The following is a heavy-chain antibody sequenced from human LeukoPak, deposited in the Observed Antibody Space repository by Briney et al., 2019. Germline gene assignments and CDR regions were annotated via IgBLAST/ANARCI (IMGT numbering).Heavy chain of an antibody. CDR1: GFTFSSYD. D-gene: IGHD6-19*01. CDR2: IGTAGDT. V-gene: IGHV3-13*01. J-gene: IGHJ5*02. Sequence: GGSLRLSCAASGFTFSSYDMHWVRQATGKGLEWVSAIGTAGDTYYPGSVKGRFTISRENAKNSLYLQMNSLRAGDTAVYYCARGAYSSGWYAGWWFDPWGQGTLVTVSS. CDR3: ARGAYSSGWYAGWWFDP.